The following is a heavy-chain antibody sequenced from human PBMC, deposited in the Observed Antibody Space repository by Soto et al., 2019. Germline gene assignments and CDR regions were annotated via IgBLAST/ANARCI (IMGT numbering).Heavy chain of an antibody. D-gene: IGHD6-13*01. CDR2: ISSSGSTI. Sequence: GGSLRLSCAASGFTFSDYYMSWIRQAPGKGLEWVSYISSSGSTIYYADSVKGRFTISRDNAKNSLYLQMNSLRAEDTAVYYCARGRGGGMTAETFFYYFDYWGQGTLVTVAS. J-gene: IGHJ4*02. CDR1: GFTFSDYY. V-gene: IGHV3-11*01. CDR3: ARGRGGGMTAETFFYYFDY.